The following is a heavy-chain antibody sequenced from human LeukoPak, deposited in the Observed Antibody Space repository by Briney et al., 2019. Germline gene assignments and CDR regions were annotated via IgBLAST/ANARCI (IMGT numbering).Heavy chain of an antibody. V-gene: IGHV3-7*01. D-gene: IGHD4-23*01. J-gene: IGHJ4*02. CDR1: GFTFSSYS. CDR2: IKQDGSEK. Sequence: GGSLRLSCAASGFTFSSYSMSWVRQAPGKGLEWVANIKQDGSEKYYVDSVKGRFTISRDNAKNSLYLQMNSLRAEDTAVYYCARQSPTVEYYFDYWGQGTLVTVSS. CDR3: ARQSPTVEYYFDY.